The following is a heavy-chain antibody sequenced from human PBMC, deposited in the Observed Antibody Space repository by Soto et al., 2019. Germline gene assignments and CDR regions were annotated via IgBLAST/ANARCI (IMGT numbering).Heavy chain of an antibody. Sequence: GGSLRLSCAASGFTFSSYSMNWVRQAPGKGLEWVSSISSSSSYIYYADSVKGRFTISRDNAKNSLYLQMNSLSAEDTAVYYCARVPLGGVGTGGWFDPWGQGTLVTVSS. CDR2: ISSSSSYI. CDR3: ARVPLGGVGTGGWFDP. CDR1: GFTFSSYS. D-gene: IGHD3-16*01. V-gene: IGHV3-21*01. J-gene: IGHJ5*02.